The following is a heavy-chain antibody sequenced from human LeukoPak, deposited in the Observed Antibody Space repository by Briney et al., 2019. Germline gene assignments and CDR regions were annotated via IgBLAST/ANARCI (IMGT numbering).Heavy chain of an antibody. V-gene: IGHV3-30*02. J-gene: IGHJ4*02. Sequence: GGSLRLSCAASGFTFSSYGMHWVRQAPGKGLEWVAFIRYDGSNKYYADSVKGRFTISRDNSKNTLYLQMNSLRAEDTAVYYCSGVYYDFWSGYYTGDYWGQGTLVTVSS. CDR1: GFTFSSYG. CDR2: IRYDGSNK. CDR3: SGVYYDFWSGYYTGDY. D-gene: IGHD3-3*01.